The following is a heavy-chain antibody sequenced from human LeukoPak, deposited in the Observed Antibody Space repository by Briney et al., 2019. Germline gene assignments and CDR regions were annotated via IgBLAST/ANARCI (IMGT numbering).Heavy chain of an antibody. D-gene: IGHD3-9*01. J-gene: IGHJ5*02. CDR2: TNPNSGNT. CDR3: ARGRAGYYDILTGYSKRGDNWFDP. V-gene: IGHV1-8*01. CDR1: GYTFTSYD. Sequence: ASVKVSCKASGYTFTSYDINWVRQAPGRGLEWMGWTNPNSGNTGYAQKFQGRVTMTRNTSISTAYMELSSLRSEDTAVYYCARGRAGYYDILTGYSKRGDNWFDPWGQGTLVTVSS.